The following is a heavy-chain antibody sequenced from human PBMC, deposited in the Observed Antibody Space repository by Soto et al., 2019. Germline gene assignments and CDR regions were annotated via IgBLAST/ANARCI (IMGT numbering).Heavy chain of an antibody. CDR2: INTDGNT. Sequence: PGGSLRLSCAASGFTLSSKYMNWVRQAPGKGLEWVSLINTDGNTHYAGSVNGRFTISRDNSKNTLYLQMDSLRVDDTAVYYCARSSGDYLQSRELDHWGRGTLVSVSS. J-gene: IGHJ4*01. CDR3: ARSSGDYLQSRELDH. D-gene: IGHD1-1*01. V-gene: IGHV3-66*01. CDR1: GFTLSSKY.